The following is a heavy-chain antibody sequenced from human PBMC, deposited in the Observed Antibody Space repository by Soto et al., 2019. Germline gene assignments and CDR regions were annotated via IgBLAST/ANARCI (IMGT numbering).Heavy chain of an antibody. Sequence: EVQLLESGGGLVQPGGSLRLSCAASGFTFSSYAMSWVRQAPGKGLEWVSAISGSGGSTYYADSVKGRFTISRDNSKNTLYLQMNSLRAEDTAVYYCAKLKYYYGSGSPYYFDYWGQGTLVTVSS. CDR2: ISGSGGST. CDR3: AKLKYYYGSGSPYYFDY. CDR1: GFTFSSYA. V-gene: IGHV3-23*01. D-gene: IGHD3-10*01. J-gene: IGHJ4*02.